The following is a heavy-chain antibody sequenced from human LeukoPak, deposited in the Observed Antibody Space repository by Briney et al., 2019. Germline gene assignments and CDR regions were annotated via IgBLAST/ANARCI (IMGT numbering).Heavy chain of an antibody. D-gene: IGHD3-10*01. CDR1: GFTFSAYA. CDR2: IGSDNKP. Sequence: GGSLRLSCEASGFTFSAYAMTWVRQAPGQGLEWVSSIGSDNKPHYSESVKGRFAISRDNSKSMLFLQLKSLRAEDTAVYYCARDLSPVVRASPMGYWGQGTPVTVSS. V-gene: IGHV3-23*01. J-gene: IGHJ4*02. CDR3: ARDLSPVVRASPMGY.